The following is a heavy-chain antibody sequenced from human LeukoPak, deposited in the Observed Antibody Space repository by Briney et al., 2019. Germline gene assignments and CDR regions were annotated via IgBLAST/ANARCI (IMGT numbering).Heavy chain of an antibody. CDR3: ARDVEMAPYYYYGMDV. Sequence: PGGSLRLSCAASGFTFSSYSMNWVRQAPGKGLEWVSSISSSSSYIYYADSVKGRFTISRDNAKNSLRLQMNSLRAEDTAVYYCARDVEMAPYYYYGMDVWGQGTTVTVSS. V-gene: IGHV3-21*01. CDR1: GFTFSSYS. CDR2: ISSSSSYI. J-gene: IGHJ6*02.